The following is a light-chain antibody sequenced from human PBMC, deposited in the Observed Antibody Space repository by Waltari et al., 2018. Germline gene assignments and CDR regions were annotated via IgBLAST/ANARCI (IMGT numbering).Light chain of an antibody. J-gene: IGKJ2*01. CDR3: QETNVMPYT. Sequence: DIQLTQSPLPLSASVGDTVTITCRASNNSDTDLNWYQVKPGKAPKVLIYDASTLKGGVPSRFSGSGLATDFTLTITSVQPEDFATYYCQETNVMPYTFGQGTKLEIK. CDR2: DAS. CDR1: NNSDTD. V-gene: IGKV1-39*01.